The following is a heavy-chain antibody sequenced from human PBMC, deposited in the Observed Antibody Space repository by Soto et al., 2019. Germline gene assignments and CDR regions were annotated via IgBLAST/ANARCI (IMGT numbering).Heavy chain of an antibody. CDR3: ARTDRDFYGLDV. CDR2: ISAAGDP. V-gene: IGHV3-13*05. J-gene: IGHJ6*02. Sequence: EVQLVESGGGLVQPGGSLSLSCEASGFTFRNYDMHWFRQGTGKGLEWVSGISAAGDPDYADSVEGRFTISRKNAQTSCFLQMHRLRVVDTAVYYCARTDRDFYGLDVWCQGTTVSVSS. CDR1: GFTFRNYD.